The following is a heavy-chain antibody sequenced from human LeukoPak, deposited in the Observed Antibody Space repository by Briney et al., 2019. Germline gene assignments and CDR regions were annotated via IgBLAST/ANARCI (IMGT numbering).Heavy chain of an antibody. CDR2: ISSGSSYI. Sequence: GTLSLTCAVSGGSISSSNWWSWVRQPPGKGLEWVSIISSGSSYIHYADSVKGRFTISRDNAKNSLYLQMNSLRAEDTAVYYCARDPPPYSSGWYYSDYWGQGTLVTVSS. J-gene: IGHJ4*02. V-gene: IGHV3-21*01. CDR3: ARDPPPYSSGWYYSDY. D-gene: IGHD6-19*01. CDR1: GGSISSSN.